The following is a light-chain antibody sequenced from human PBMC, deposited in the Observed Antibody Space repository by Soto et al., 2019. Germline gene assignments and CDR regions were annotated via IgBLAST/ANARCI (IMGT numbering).Light chain of an antibody. Sequence: QSALTQPASVSGSPGQSIIISCTGTSSDVGGYDYVSWYQQYPGKAPKLMIYEVSSRPSGVSNRFSGSKSGNTASLTISGLQAEDEADYYCSSFGGTIRVFGGGTKVTVL. CDR1: SSDVGGYDY. V-gene: IGLV2-14*01. J-gene: IGLJ2*01. CDR3: SSFGGTIRV. CDR2: EVS.